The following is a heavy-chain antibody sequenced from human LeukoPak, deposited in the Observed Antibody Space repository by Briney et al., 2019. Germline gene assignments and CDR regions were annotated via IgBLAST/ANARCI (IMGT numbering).Heavy chain of an antibody. Sequence: GGSLRLSCVASGFTFSSDTMTWVRQAPGKALEWVSSVTESGGITSYADSAKGRFTISRDNSKNTLYLQMNSLRADDTATYYCAKGSSGNYYYWGQGTLVTVSS. CDR3: AKGSSGNYYY. V-gene: IGHV3-23*01. CDR1: GFTFSSDT. J-gene: IGHJ4*02. CDR2: VTESGGIT. D-gene: IGHD3-10*01.